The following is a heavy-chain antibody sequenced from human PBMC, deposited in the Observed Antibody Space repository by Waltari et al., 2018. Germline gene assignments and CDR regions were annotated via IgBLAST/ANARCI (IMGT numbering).Heavy chain of an antibody. CDR3: ARVEYSYGPYCFDS. CDR2: ISSNENTT. CDR1: GFTFGSFC. Sequence: EVQLVESGGGLVQPRGSLRRSCDASGFTFGSFCMHWVRQAPGKGRVWVSRISSNENTTTYADSVKGRFTISRDNAKNTLYLQMNSLRAEDTAVYYCARVEYSYGPYCFDSWGQGTPVTVSS. V-gene: IGHV3-74*01. D-gene: IGHD5-18*01. J-gene: IGHJ4*02.